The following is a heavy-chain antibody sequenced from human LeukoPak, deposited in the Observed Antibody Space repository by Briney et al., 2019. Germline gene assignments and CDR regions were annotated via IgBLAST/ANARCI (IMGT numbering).Heavy chain of an antibody. CDR2: ISGSGSRT. CDR3: ANYLRSSSRFDF. Sequence: GGSLRLSCAASGFSFGSYDMSWVRQAPGKGLEWVSGISGSGSRTYYGDSVKGRFTISRDNSKNTLYLQINSLRAEDTAVYYCANYLRSSSRFDFWGQGTLVTVSS. V-gene: IGHV3-23*01. J-gene: IGHJ4*02. D-gene: IGHD2-2*01. CDR1: GFSFGSYD.